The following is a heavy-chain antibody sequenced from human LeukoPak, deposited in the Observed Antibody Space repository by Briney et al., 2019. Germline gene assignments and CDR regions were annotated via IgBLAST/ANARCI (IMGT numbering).Heavy chain of an antibody. V-gene: IGHV1-2*06. D-gene: IGHD6-19*01. CDR1: GCTFTGYY. CDR2: INPKSGGT. J-gene: IGHJ4*02. CDR3: ARVWDSGWSVFEY. Sequence: ASVKVSCKASGCTFTGYYIYWVRQAHGQGLEWMGRINPKSGGTNYAQKFQGRVTMTSDTSISTAYMELSRVTSDDTAVYYCARVWDSGWSVFEYWGQGTLVTVSS.